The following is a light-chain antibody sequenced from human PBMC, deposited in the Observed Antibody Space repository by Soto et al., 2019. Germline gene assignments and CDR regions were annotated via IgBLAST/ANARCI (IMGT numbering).Light chain of an antibody. CDR2: GAS. V-gene: IGKV3-15*01. CDR3: QQYNNWPWT. CDR1: QSVSSN. J-gene: IGKJ1*01. Sequence: EIVMTQSPATLSVSPGERATLSCRASQSVSSNLAWYQQKPGQAPRLLIYGASTRATGIPARFSGSGSGTDFTLTISRLEPEDFAVYYCQQYNNWPWTSGQGTKVDIK.